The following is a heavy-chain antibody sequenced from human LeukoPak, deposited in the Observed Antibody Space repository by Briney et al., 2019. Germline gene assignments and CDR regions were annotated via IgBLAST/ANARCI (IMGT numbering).Heavy chain of an antibody. CDR1: GFNVSSNY. CDR2: IYGADAA. Sequence: GGSLRLSCAASGFNVSSNYMTWIRQAPGKGLEWVSLIYGADAAYYAESVRGRFMISRDNLKNTLLPQMNSLRVEDTAVYYCVTSTGQQFIPYDYWGQGTHVTVSS. V-gene: IGHV3-66*02. D-gene: IGHD6-13*01. J-gene: IGHJ4*02. CDR3: VTSTGQQFIPYDY.